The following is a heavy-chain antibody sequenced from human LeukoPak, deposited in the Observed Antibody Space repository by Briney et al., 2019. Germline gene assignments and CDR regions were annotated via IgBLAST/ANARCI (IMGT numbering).Heavy chain of an antibody. V-gene: IGHV4-61*01. CDR1: GGSVSSGSYY. CDR2: IYYSGST. Sequence: SETLSLTCTVSGGSVSSGSYYWSWIRQSPGRGLEWIGYIYYSGSTTHNPSLKSRVTISVDTSKSQFSLKLSSVTAADTAVYYCARRGSGRLFDYWGQGTLVTVSS. J-gene: IGHJ4*02. D-gene: IGHD3-10*01. CDR3: ARRGSGRLFDY.